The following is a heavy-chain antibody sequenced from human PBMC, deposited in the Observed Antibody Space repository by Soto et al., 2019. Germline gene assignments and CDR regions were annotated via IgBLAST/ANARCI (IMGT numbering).Heavy chain of an antibody. Sequence: PSETLSLTCAVYGGSFSGYYWSWIRQPPGKGLEWIGEINHSGSTNYNPSLKSRVTISVDTSKNQFSLKLSSVTAADTAVYYCARDQGDIVVVVAAPRPNWFDPWGQGTLVTVSS. CDR1: GGSFSGYY. CDR3: ARDQGDIVVVVAAPRPNWFDP. CDR2: INHSGST. J-gene: IGHJ5*02. V-gene: IGHV4-34*01. D-gene: IGHD2-15*01.